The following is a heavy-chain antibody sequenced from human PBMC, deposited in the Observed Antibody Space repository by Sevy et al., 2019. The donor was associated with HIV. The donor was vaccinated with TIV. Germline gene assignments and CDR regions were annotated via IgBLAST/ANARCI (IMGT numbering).Heavy chain of an antibody. CDR2: INPNSGGT. D-gene: IGHD3-16*02. CDR1: GYTFTGYY. V-gene: IGHV1-2*02. CDR3: ARGDDYVWGSYRYYFYY. Sequence: ASVKVSCKASGYTFTGYYMHWVRQAPGQGLEWMGWINPNSGGTNYAQKFQGRVTMTRDTSISTAYMELSRLRSDDTAVYYCARGDDYVWGSYRYYFYYWGQGTLVTVSS. J-gene: IGHJ4*02.